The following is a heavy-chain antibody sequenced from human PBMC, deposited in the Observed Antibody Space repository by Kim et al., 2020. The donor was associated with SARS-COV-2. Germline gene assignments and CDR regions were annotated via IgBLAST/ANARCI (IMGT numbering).Heavy chain of an antibody. Sequence: SVKVSCKASGGTFSSYAISWVRQAPGQGLEWMGGIIPIFGTANYAQKFQGRVTITADESTSTAYMELSSLRSEDTAVYYCARGKDFWSGYSTFPGGAAAVPEGNAVAYYYYYGMDVWGQGTTVTVSS. CDR2: IIPIFGTA. V-gene: IGHV1-69*13. D-gene: IGHD3-3*01. CDR1: GGTFSSYA. CDR3: ARGKDFWSGYSTFPGGAAAVPEGNAVAYYYYYGMDV. J-gene: IGHJ6*02.